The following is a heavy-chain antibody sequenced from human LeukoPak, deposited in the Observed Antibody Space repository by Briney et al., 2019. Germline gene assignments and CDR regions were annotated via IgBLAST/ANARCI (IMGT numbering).Heavy chain of an antibody. Sequence: PSETLSLTCAVYGGSFSGYYWSWIRQPPGKGLEWIGEINHSGSTNYNPSLKSRVTMSVDTSKNQFSLKLSSVTAADTAVYYCARDKVYFYCSGGSCYWSYYFDYWGQGTLVTVSS. CDR3: ARDKVYFYCSGGSCYWSYYFDY. D-gene: IGHD2-15*01. V-gene: IGHV4-34*01. J-gene: IGHJ4*02. CDR2: INHSGST. CDR1: GGSFSGYY.